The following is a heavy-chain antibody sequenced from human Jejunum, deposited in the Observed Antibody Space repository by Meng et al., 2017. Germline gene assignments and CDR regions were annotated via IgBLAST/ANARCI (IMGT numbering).Heavy chain of an antibody. CDR2: IKSNNDGGTT. D-gene: IGHD2/OR15-2a*01. CDR1: GFTFTTAW. CDR3: GTDIYD. V-gene: IGHV3-15*01. Sequence: EVQLEESGGGLVKPGGSLRLSCAASGFTFTTAWMTWVRRTPGRGPEWVGRIKSNNDGGTTDYAAPVKGRFTISRDDSKSTLYLQMNSLKIEDTAMYYCGTDIYDWGQGTLVTVFS. J-gene: IGHJ4*02.